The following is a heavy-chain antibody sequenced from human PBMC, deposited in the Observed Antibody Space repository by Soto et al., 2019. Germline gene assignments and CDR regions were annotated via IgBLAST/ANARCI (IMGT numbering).Heavy chain of an antibody. J-gene: IGHJ4*02. CDR2: ISGSGGST. CDR1: RFSFSSYA. CDR3: AKSKYYGSGSIDY. D-gene: IGHD3-10*01. V-gene: IGHV3-23*01. Sequence: GGSLRLSCAASRFSFSSYAMNRVRQATGKGLEWVSGISGSGGSTYYADSVKGRFTISRDNSKNTLYLQMDRLRAEDTAVYYCAKSKYYGSGSIDYWGQGTLVTVSS.